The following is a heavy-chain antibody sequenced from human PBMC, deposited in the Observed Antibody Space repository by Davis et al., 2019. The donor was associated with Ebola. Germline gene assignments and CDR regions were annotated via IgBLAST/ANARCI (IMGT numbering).Heavy chain of an antibody. CDR1: GGSISSGGYY. CDR3: RLVLGDQWLVNYKPSLKSRVTISVDTSKNQFSLKLSSVTAADTAVYYCRLVLGEQWLVDYYYYGMDV. CDR2: IYYSGST. D-gene: IGHD6-19*01. J-gene: IGHJ6*02. V-gene: IGHV4-61*08. Sequence: SETLSLTCTVSGGSISSGGYYWSWIRQPPGKGLEWIGYIYYSGSTNYNPSLKSPVTISVDTSKNQFSLKLRSVTAPDTAVHNLRLVLGDQWLVNYKPSLKSRVTISVDTSKNQFSLKLSSVTAADTAVYYCRLVLGEQWLVDYYYYGMDVWGQGTTVTGSS.